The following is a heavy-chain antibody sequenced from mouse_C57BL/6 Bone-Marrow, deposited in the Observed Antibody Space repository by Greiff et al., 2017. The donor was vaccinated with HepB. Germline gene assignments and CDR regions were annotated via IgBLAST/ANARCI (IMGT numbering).Heavy chain of an antibody. J-gene: IGHJ2*01. CDR3: ARWPSTMVTTRDY. CDR1: GYAFSSSW. CDR2: IYPGDGDT. Sequence: VQLQQSGPELVKPGASVKISCKASGYAFSSSWMNWVKQRPGKGLEWIGRIYPGDGDTNYNGKFKGKATLTADKSSSTAYMQLSSLTSEDSAVYFCARWPSTMVTTRDYWGQGTTLTVSS. V-gene: IGHV1-82*01. D-gene: IGHD2-2*01.